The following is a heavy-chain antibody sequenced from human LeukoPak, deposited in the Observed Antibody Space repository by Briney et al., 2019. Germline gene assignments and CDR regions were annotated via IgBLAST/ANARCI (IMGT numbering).Heavy chain of an antibody. Sequence: GGSLRLSYAASGFTFSNAWMSWVRQAPGKGLEWVSVIYSGGSTYYADSVRGRFTISRDNSKNTLYLQMNSLRAEDTAVYYCAREASGTYGADYWGQGTLVTVSS. CDR3: AREASGTYGADY. CDR1: GFTFSNAW. CDR2: IYSGGST. V-gene: IGHV3-53*01. D-gene: IGHD1-1*01. J-gene: IGHJ4*02.